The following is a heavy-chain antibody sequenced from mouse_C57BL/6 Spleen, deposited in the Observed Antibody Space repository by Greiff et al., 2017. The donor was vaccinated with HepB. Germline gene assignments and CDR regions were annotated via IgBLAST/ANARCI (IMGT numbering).Heavy chain of an antibody. CDR1: GFTFSDYY. D-gene: IGHD2-5*01. CDR3: ARGYYSTHVGYFDV. V-gene: IGHV5-12*01. Sequence: EVQLVESGGGLVQPGGSLKLSCAASGFTFSDYYMYWVRQTPEKRLEWVAYISNGGGSTYYPDTVKGRFTISRDNAKNTLYLQMSRLKSEDTAMYYCARGYYSTHVGYFDVWGTGTTVTVSS. CDR2: ISNGGGST. J-gene: IGHJ1*03.